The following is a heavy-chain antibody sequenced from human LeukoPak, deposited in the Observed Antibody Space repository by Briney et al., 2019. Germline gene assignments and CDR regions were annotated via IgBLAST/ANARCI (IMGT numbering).Heavy chain of an antibody. CDR3: ARVYCSSTSCPTYYYGSGSYYKGDRYWYFDL. J-gene: IGHJ2*01. D-gene: IGHD3-10*01. V-gene: IGHV4-39*07. CDR1: GGSISSSSYY. CDR2: IYYSGST. Sequence: SSETLSLTCTVSGGSISSSSYYWGWIRQPPGKGLEWIGSIYYSGSTYYNPSLKSRVTISVDTSKNQFSLKLSSVTAADTAVYYCARVYCSSTSCPTYYYGSGSYYKGDRYWYFDLWGRGTLVTVSS.